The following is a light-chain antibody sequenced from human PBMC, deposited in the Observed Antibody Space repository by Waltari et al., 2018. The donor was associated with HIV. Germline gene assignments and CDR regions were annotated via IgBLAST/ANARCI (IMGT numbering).Light chain of an antibody. V-gene: IGKV1-39*01. CDR1: QTISSY. CDR2: GAS. CDR3: QQSYSTPRT. Sequence: DIQMTQSPSSLSASVGDRVTITCRASQTISSYLNWYQQKPGKAPMLLIYGASTLHSGVTSRVSGSGSGTDFTLTISSLQPEDFATYYCQQSYSTPRTFGQGTKLEIK. J-gene: IGKJ2*01.